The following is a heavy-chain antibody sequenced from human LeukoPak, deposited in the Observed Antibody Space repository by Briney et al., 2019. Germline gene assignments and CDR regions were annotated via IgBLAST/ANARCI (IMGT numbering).Heavy chain of an antibody. V-gene: IGHV3-30*18. CDR2: ISYDGSNK. J-gene: IGHJ4*02. D-gene: IGHD3-10*01. CDR1: GFTFSSYG. CDR3: AKEPYGSGSYYLYFDY. Sequence: GRSLRLSCAASGFTFSSYGMHWVRQAPGKGLEWVAVISYDGSNKYYADSVKGRFTISRDNPKNTLYLQMNSLRAEDTAVYYCAKEPYGSGSYYLYFDYWSQGTLVTVSS.